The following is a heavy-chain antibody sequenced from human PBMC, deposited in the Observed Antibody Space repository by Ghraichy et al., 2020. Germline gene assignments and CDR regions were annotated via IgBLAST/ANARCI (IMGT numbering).Heavy chain of an antibody. D-gene: IGHD6-6*01. CDR2: ISYDGSNK. CDR3: AKDHSSSSFYYYYGMDV. J-gene: IGHJ6*02. Sequence: LTCAASGFTFSSYGMHWVRQAPGKGLEWVAVISYDGSNKYYADSVKGRFTISRDNSKNTLYLQMNSLRAEDTAVYYCAKDHSSSSFYYYYGMDVWGQGTMVTVSS. V-gene: IGHV3-30*18. CDR1: GFTFSSYG.